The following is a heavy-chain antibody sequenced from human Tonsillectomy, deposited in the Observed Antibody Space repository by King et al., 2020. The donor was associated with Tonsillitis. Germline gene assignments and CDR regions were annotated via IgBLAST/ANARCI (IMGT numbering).Heavy chain of an antibody. J-gene: IGHJ4*02. CDR2: IFHSGST. V-gene: IGHV4-38-2*02. Sequence: QLQESGPGLVKPSETLSLTCTVSGYSISSGSYWGWLRQPPGKGLEWLGSIFHSGSTSYNPSLKSRVTISVDTSKNQFSLKLSSVTAADTAVYYCARVYYDFWSGYYFFDYWGQGTLVTVSS. CDR1: GYSISSGSY. CDR3: ARVYYDFWSGYYFFDY. D-gene: IGHD3-3*01.